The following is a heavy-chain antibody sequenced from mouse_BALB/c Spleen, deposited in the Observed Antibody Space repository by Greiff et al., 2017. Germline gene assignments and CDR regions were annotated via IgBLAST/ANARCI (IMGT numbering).Heavy chain of an antibody. CDR1: GFNIKDYY. V-gene: IGHV14-4*02. Sequence: VQLQQSGAELVRSGASVKLSCTASGFNIKDYYMHWVKQRPEQGLEWIGWIDPENGDTEYAPKFQGKATMTADTSSNTAYLQLSSLTSEDTAVYYCNAWGNRFADWGQGTLVTVSA. J-gene: IGHJ3*01. CDR2: IDPENGDT. D-gene: IGHD5-2*01. CDR3: NAWGNRFAD.